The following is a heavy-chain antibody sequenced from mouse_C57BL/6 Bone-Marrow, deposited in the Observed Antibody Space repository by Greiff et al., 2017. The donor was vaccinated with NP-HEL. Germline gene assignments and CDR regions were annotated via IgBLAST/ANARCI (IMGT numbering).Heavy chain of an antibody. J-gene: IGHJ3*01. D-gene: IGHD2-4*01. Sequence: QVQLQQPGAELVMPGASVKLSCKASGYTFTSYWMHWVKQRPGQGLEWIGEIDPSDSYTNYNQKFKGKSTLTVDKSSSTAYMQLSSLTSEDSAVYYCASSMITTGKNWFAYWGQGTLVTVSA. V-gene: IGHV1-69*01. CDR2: IDPSDSYT. CDR3: ASSMITTGKNWFAY. CDR1: GYTFTSYW.